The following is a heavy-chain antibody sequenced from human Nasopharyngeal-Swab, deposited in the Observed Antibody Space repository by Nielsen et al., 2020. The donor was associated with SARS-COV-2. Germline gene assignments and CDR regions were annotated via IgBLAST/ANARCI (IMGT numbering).Heavy chain of an antibody. CDR3: AKVYSYFDI. Sequence: GGSLRLSCAASGFTFSNSAMSWVRQFPGKGLAWVATITGSGGGTYSADSVKGRFTISRDNLKNTLYLQMSSLRADDTAVYYCAKVYSYFDIWGQGTLVTVSS. CDR2: ITGSGGGT. V-gene: IGHV3-23*01. J-gene: IGHJ4*02. CDR1: GFTFSNSA. D-gene: IGHD2-15*01.